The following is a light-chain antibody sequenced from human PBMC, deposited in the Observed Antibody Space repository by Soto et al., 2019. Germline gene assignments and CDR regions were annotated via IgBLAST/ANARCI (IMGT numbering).Light chain of an antibody. CDR2: GAS. CDR1: QSVTSSC. CDR3: QQYGSTPYT. J-gene: IGKJ2*01. V-gene: IGKV3-20*01. Sequence: EIVLTQSPGTLSLSPGERATLSCRASQSVTSSCLAWYQQKPGQAPRLLIYGASNRATGLPDSFSGSESGTDFTLTISRLEPEDFAVYYCQQYGSTPYTFGQGTKLEIK.